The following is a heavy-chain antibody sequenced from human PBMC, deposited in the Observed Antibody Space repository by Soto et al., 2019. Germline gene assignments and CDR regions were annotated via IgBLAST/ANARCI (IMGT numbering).Heavy chain of an antibody. J-gene: IGHJ4*02. CDR1: GLTFNRQD. V-gene: IGHV1-69*13. CDR3: AKSEGRDGYSFDY. Sequence: ASVKVSCKASGLTFNRQDMRWVRQAPGQGLEWMGGIIPMFGTPHYAEKFQDRVTITADESTGTAYLELSSLTSEDTAVYYCAKSEGRDGYSFDYWGPGTLVTVSS. D-gene: IGHD5-12*01. CDR2: IIPMFGTP.